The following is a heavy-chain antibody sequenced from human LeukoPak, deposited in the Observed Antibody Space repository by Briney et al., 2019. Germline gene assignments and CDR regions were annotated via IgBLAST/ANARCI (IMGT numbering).Heavy chain of an antibody. Sequence: KPSETLSLTCAVSGGSISSSSSICWTWVRQPPGKGLEWIGHIHYSGSTYYNPSLKSRLTISVDTSKNQFSLNLKSVTAADTAVYYCARDTVHRVAAVEGSYWGQGTLVTVSS. V-gene: IGHV4-30-4*01. J-gene: IGHJ4*02. CDR3: ARDTVHRVAAVEGSY. D-gene: IGHD6-13*01. CDR1: GGSISSSSSIC. CDR2: IHYSGST.